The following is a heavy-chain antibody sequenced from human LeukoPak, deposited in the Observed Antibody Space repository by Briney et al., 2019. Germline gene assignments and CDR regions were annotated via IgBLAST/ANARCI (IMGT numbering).Heavy chain of an antibody. Sequence: TSETLSLTCTVSGGSISSSSYYWGWIRQPPGKGLEWIGSIYYSGSTYYNPSLKSRVTISVDTSKNQFSLKLSSVTATDTGVYYCASDHSGCLGLGYGGQGTLASVSP. CDR2: IYYSGST. CDR1: GGSISSSSYY. V-gene: IGHV4-39*07. D-gene: IGHD6-19*01. CDR3: ASDHSGCLGLGY. J-gene: IGHJ4*02.